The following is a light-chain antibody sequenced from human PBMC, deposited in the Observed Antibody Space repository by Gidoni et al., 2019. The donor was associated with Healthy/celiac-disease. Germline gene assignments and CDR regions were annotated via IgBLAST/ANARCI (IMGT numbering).Light chain of an antibody. CDR2: EVS. J-gene: IGLJ2*01. V-gene: IGLV2-14*01. CDR1: SSDVGGYNY. Sequence: QSALTQPASVSGSPGQSITISCTGTSSDVGGYNYVAWYQQHPGKAPKLMIYEVSNRPSGVPDRFSGSKSGNTASLTISGLQAEDEADYYGSSYTSSSTPVFGGGTKLTVL. CDR3: SSYTSSSTPV.